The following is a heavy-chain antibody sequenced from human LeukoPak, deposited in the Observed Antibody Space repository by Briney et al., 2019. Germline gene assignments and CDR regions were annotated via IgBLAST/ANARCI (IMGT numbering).Heavy chain of an antibody. D-gene: IGHD5-18*01. CDR3: AREDVDIGMVTNNYYYGMDV. V-gene: IGHV3-9*01. CDR2: ISWNSSSI. J-gene: IGHJ6*02. CDR1: GLTVDDYA. Sequence: PGRCLRLSCAASGLTVDDYAMHSVRQAPGGGLECDSGISWNSSSIGYADSVKGRFTISRDNAKNSLYLQMNSLRAEDTAVYYCAREDVDIGMVTNNYYYGMDVWGQGTTVTVYS.